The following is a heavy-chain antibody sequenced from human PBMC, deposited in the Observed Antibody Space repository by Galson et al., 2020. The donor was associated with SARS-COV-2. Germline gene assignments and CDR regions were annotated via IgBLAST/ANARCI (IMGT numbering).Heavy chain of an antibody. V-gene: IGHV4-59*01. J-gene: IGHJ3*02. D-gene: IGHD2-2*01. Sequence: SETLSLTCTVSGGSISSYYWSWIRQPPGKGLEWIGYIYYSGSTNYNPSLKSRVTISVDTSKNQFSLKLSSVTAADTAVYYCARYCSSTSCYRMHAFDIWGQGTMVTVSS. CDR3: ARYCSSTSCYRMHAFDI. CDR1: GGSISSYY. CDR2: IYYSGST.